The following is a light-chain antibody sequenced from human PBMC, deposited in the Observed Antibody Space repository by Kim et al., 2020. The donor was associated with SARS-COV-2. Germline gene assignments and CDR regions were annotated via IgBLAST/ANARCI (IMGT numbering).Light chain of an antibody. CDR3: QQYGSSRT. CDR2: GTS. Sequence: EVVLTHSPGTLSLFPGERATLSCRASQSVGSRYLAWYQQKPGQAPRLLIYGTSNRDTGVPDRFSGSGSGTDFTLTINRLEPEDFAVYYCQQYGSSRTFGQGTKVDIK. J-gene: IGKJ1*01. V-gene: IGKV3-20*01. CDR1: QSVGSRY.